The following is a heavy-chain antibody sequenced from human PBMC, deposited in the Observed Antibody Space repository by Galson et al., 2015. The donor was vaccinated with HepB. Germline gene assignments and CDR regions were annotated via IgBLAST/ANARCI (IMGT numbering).Heavy chain of an antibody. CDR2: INAGNGNT. CDR3: AREVGAKGWFDP. Sequence: SVKVSCKASGYTFTSYAMHWVRQAPGQRLEWMGWINAGNGNTKYSQKFQGRVTITRDTSASTAYMELSSLRSEDTAVYCCAREVGAKGWFDPWGQGTLVTASS. CDR1: GYTFTSYA. J-gene: IGHJ5*02. D-gene: IGHD1-26*01. V-gene: IGHV1-3*01.